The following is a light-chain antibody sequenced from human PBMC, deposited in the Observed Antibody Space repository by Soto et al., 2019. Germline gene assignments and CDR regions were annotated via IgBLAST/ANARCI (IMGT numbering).Light chain of an antibody. V-gene: IGKV3-20*01. CDR2: RAS. CDR3: QNYATSLPLYI. CDR1: QTVDSTY. J-gene: IGKJ2*01. Sequence: EVVLTQSPGTMSLSPGERATLSCRASQTVDSTYLAWYQQKPGQAPRLLIYRASSRAAGVPDRFSGSGSGTDFTLTIRILDPEDFPVYHCQNYATSLPLYIFGHGTQLAIK.